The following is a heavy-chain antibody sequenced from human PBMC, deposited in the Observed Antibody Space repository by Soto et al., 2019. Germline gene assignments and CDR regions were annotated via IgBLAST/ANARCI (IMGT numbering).Heavy chain of an antibody. CDR3: PRSAGWYAVHS. CDR2: VFHTVTT. D-gene: IGHD6-19*01. CDR1: GDSVSSPYY. Sequence: QVQLQESGPGLVKPSGTLSLTCAVSGDSVSSPYYWCWVRQPPGKGLEWIGEVFHTVTTSYNPSLRTRLTTSLDKPITTFSLDLSSVTPADPADYYCPRSAGWYAVHSWGPGTLVIV. J-gene: IGHJ4*02. V-gene: IGHV4-4*02.